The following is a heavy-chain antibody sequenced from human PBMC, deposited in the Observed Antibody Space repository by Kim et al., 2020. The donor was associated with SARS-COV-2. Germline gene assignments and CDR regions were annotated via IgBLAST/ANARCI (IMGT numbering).Heavy chain of an antibody. CDR2: IYYSGST. Sequence: SETLSLTCTVSGGSISSSSYYWGWIRQPPGKGLEWIGSIYYSGSTYYNPSLKSRVTISVDTSKNQFSLKLSSVTAADTAVYYCARHRSGRPVIGGSSWYLSYYYGMDVWGQGTTVTVSS. J-gene: IGHJ6*02. D-gene: IGHD6-13*01. V-gene: IGHV4-39*01. CDR1: GGSISSSSYY. CDR3: ARHRSGRPVIGGSSWYLSYYYGMDV.